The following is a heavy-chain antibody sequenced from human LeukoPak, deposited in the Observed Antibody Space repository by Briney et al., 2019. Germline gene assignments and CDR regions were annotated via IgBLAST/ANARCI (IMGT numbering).Heavy chain of an antibody. V-gene: IGHV4-34*01. Sequence: SEPLSHTRAVYGGSFSGYFWSWIRQPPGKGLEWIGEINHSGGTNYNPSLKSRVTLSVDTSKNQFSLKLSSVTAADTAVYYCARGFNGGWAYWGQGTLVTVSS. CDR3: ARGFNGGWAY. CDR2: INHSGGT. J-gene: IGHJ4*02. D-gene: IGHD7-27*01. CDR1: GGSFSGYF.